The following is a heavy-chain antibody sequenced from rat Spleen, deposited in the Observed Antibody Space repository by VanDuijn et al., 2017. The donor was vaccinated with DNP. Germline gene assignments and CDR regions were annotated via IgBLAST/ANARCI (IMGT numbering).Heavy chain of an antibody. Sequence: EVQLVESGGGLVQPGRSLKLSCAASGFTFSDYYLAWVRQAPTKGLEWVARIKPKANNYATDYTESVKGRFTISRDDSKNSIYLQMNNLKEEDTAIYYCAWPSTWGQGVMVTVSS. J-gene: IGHJ2*01. D-gene: IGHD1-10*01. CDR1: GFTFSDYY. CDR2: IKPKANNYAT. CDR3: AWPST. V-gene: IGHV6-6*01.